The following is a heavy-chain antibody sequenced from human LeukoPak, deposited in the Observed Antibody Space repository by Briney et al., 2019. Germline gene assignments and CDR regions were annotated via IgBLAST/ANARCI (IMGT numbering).Heavy chain of an antibody. CDR1: GGSFSGYY. CDR2: INHSGST. CDR3: ARGYGSGWYRGNYFDY. Sequence: PSETLSLTCAVYGGSFSGYYWSWIRQPPGKGLEWIGEINHSGSTNYNPSLKSRVTISVDTSKNQFSLKLSSVTAADTAVYYCARGYGSGWYRGNYFDYWGQGTLVTVSS. V-gene: IGHV4-34*01. D-gene: IGHD6-19*01. J-gene: IGHJ4*02.